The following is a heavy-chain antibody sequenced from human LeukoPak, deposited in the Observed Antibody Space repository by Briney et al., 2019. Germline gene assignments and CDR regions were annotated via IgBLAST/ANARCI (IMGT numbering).Heavy chain of an antibody. V-gene: IGHV3-7*01. CDR3: ARVSTPYYYDSSGYYTELFDY. J-gene: IGHJ4*02. CDR2: IKRDGSEK. Sequence: PGGSLRLSCAASGFTFSSYWMSWVRQAPGKGLEWVANIKRDGSEKYYVDSVKGRFTISRDNAKNSLYLQMNSLRAEDTAVYYCARVSTPYYYDSSGYYTELFDYWGQGTLVTVSS. D-gene: IGHD3-22*01. CDR1: GFTFSSYW.